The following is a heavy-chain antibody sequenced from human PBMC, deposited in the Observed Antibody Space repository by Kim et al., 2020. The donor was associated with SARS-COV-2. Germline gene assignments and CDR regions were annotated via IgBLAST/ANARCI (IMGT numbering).Heavy chain of an antibody. J-gene: IGHJ6*02. Sequence: GGSLRLSCAASGFTFSDYYMSWIRQAPGKGLEWVAYISSSGSTIHYADSVKGRFTISRDNAKNSLYLQMNSLRAEDTAVYYCARDSCYFGCGMDVWGQGTTVTVSS. CDR2: ISSSGSTI. CDR1: GFTFSDYY. CDR3: ARDSCYFGCGMDV. D-gene: IGHD2-15*01. V-gene: IGHV3-11*01.